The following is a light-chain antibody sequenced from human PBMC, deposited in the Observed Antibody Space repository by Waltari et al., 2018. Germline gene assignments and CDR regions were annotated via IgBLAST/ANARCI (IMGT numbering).Light chain of an antibody. CDR2: AVS. J-gene: IGLJ2*01. V-gene: IGLV2-23*02. CDR1: SDDIGGFNL. CDR3: CSYSRVTTYVV. Sequence: QSALTQPASVSGSPGQSITISCSGTSDDIGGFNLVSWYQQYPGKAPKLIIYAVSKWPSGVSHRFSGSKSGSTASLTISGLQPEDEAEYFCCSYSRVTTYVVFGGGTRVTV.